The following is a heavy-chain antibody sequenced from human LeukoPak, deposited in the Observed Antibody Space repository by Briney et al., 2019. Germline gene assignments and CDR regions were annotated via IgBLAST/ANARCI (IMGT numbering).Heavy chain of an antibody. CDR3: ARSDCSGGSCYRRFDY. V-gene: IGHV4-61*02. D-gene: IGHD2-15*01. J-gene: IGHJ4*02. Sequence: SETLSLTCTVSGGSINSGNYYWSWIRQPAGKGLEWIGRIYSSGSTNYNPSLKSRVTISVDTSKKQFSLKLSSVTAADTAVYYCARSDCSGGSCYRRFDYWGQGTLVTVSS. CDR1: GGSINSGNYY. CDR2: IYSSGST.